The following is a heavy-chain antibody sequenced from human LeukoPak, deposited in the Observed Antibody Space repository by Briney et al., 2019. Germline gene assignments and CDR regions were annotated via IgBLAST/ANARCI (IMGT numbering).Heavy chain of an antibody. Sequence: PGGSLRLSCVASGFTFADHAMHWVRRAPGQGLEWATGINWNNDGIVYAASVKGRFTVSRDNAKNTLYLQMNGLRPEDTAFYYCARDDYNTLGYNFHHWGQGTLVTVSS. CDR3: ARDDYNTLGYNFHH. CDR2: INWNNDGI. V-gene: IGHV3-9*01. CDR1: GFTFADHA. D-gene: IGHD1-1*01. J-gene: IGHJ1*01.